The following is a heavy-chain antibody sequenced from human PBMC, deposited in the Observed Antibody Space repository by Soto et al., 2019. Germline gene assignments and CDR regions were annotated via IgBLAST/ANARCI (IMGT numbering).Heavy chain of an antibody. J-gene: IGHJ3*01. D-gene: IGHD2-15*01. CDR2: LTGSGGTT. CDR1: GFTFSIYA. Sequence: EVQLLESGGGLVQPGGSLRLSCAASGFTFSIYAMSWVRQAPGKWLEWVSALTGSGGTTYYADSVKGRFTISRDNSKNTVYLQMNSLRAEDTAVYYCAKGGDEVVATHKDAFDVWGHGTMVTVSS. V-gene: IGHV3-23*01. CDR3: AKGGDEVVATHKDAFDV.